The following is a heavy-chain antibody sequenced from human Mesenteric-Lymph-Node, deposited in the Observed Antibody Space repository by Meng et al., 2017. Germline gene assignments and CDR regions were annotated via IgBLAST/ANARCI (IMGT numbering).Heavy chain of an antibody. CDR2: IKQDGSEK. Sequence: GGSLRLSCAASGFTFSSYWMSWVRQAPGKGLEWVANIKQDGSEKYYVDSVKGRFTISRDNAKNSLYLQMNSLRAEDTAVYYCARGRGYYYVDAFDIWGQGTMVTVSS. D-gene: IGHD3-22*01. J-gene: IGHJ3*02. V-gene: IGHV3-7*01. CDR1: GFTFSSYW. CDR3: ARGRGYYYVDAFDI.